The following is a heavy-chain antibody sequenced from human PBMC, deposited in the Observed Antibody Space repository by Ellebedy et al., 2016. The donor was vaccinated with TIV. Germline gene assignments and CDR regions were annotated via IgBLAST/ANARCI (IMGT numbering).Heavy chain of an antibody. Sequence: GGSLRLXXKGSGYSFTSYWIGWVRQMPGKGLEWMGIIYPGDSDTRYSPSFQGQVTISADKSISTAYLQWSSLKASDTAMYYCARLGATFAIGYWGQGTLVTVSS. CDR2: IYPGDSDT. D-gene: IGHD1-26*01. CDR1: GYSFTSYW. CDR3: ARLGATFAIGY. J-gene: IGHJ4*02. V-gene: IGHV5-51*01.